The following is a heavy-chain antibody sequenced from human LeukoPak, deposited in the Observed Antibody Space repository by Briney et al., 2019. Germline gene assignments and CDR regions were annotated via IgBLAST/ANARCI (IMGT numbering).Heavy chain of an antibody. D-gene: IGHD3-22*01. Sequence: GGSLRLSCAASGLTVSSNCMSWVRQAPGKGLEWVAIISYDGSNEYYADSVKGRFTVSRDNSRNTLYLQMNSLRAEDTAVYYCAKTPLNYYDSSGETGFDYWGQGTLVTVSS. J-gene: IGHJ4*02. CDR1: GLTVSSNC. CDR3: AKTPLNYYDSSGETGFDY. V-gene: IGHV3-30*18. CDR2: ISYDGSNE.